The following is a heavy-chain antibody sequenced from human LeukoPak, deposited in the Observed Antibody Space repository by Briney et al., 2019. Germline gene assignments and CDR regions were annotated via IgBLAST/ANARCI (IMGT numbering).Heavy chain of an antibody. CDR3: ARGVRENRSWYTVHFDY. CDR1: GYTFTSYG. Sequence: ASVKLSCKASGYTFTSYGISWVRLAPGQGLEWMGWISIYDGKTLYAQKFQGRVTMTTDTSTSTAYMELRSLRSDDTAVYYCARGVRENRSWYTVHFDYWGRGTLVTVSS. J-gene: IGHJ4*02. CDR2: ISIYDGKT. D-gene: IGHD2-2*02. V-gene: IGHV1-18*01.